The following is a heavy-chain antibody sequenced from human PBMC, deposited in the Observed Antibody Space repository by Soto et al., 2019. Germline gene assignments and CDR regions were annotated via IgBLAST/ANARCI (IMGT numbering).Heavy chain of an antibody. CDR1: GGTFSSYA. CDR2: IIPIFGTA. V-gene: IGHV1-69*12. D-gene: IGHD1-26*01. Sequence: QVQLVQSGAEVKKPGSSVKVSCKASGGTFSSYAISWVRQAPGQGLEWMGGIIPIFGTANYAQKFQGRVTITADESTSTADMELSRLRSEDTAVYYCARVDVGAAERNFDYWGQGTLVTVSS. J-gene: IGHJ4*02. CDR3: ARVDVGAAERNFDY.